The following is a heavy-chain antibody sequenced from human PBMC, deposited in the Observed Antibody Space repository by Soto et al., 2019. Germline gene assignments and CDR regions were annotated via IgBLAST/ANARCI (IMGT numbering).Heavy chain of an antibody. CDR2: ISPKFGET. CDR3: ARNMDYYYGRGSGNGHGV. D-gene: IGHD3-10*02. V-gene: IGHV1-2*02. Sequence: QVRLVQSGAEVKEPGDSVRVSCEASGYTFTAYHIHWVRQAPGQGLEWMGWISPKFGETGYAPDFQGRVSMTSDMSISTAYMELSRLTSDDTAIYYCARNMDYYYGRGSGNGHGVWGQGTTVTVFS. CDR1: GYTFTAYH. J-gene: IGHJ6*02.